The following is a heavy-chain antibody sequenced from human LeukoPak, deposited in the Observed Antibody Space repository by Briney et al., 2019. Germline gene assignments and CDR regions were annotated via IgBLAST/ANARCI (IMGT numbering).Heavy chain of an antibody. Sequence: TSETLSLTCTVSGGSISSYYWSWIRQPPGKGLEWIGYIYYSGSTNYNPSLKSRVTISVDTSKNQFSLKLSSVTAADTAVYYCARDITMVRGVDAFDIWGQGTMVIVSS. J-gene: IGHJ3*02. CDR1: GGSISSYY. D-gene: IGHD3-10*01. V-gene: IGHV4-59*01. CDR3: ARDITMVRGVDAFDI. CDR2: IYYSGST.